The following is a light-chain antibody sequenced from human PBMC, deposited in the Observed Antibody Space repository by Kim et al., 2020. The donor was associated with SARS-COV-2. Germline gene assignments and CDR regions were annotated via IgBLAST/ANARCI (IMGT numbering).Light chain of an antibody. J-gene: IGKJ5*01. Sequence: SLSASVGDRVTIPCRASQVVGNKIAWYQVKPGQAPKLLINGVSGFQTSRFSGSGSGTYFALTISNLRPDDAGTYYCQHLNDYPITFGQGTRLEIK. V-gene: IGKV1-6*01. CDR3: QHLNDYPIT. CDR2: GVS. CDR1: QVVGNK.